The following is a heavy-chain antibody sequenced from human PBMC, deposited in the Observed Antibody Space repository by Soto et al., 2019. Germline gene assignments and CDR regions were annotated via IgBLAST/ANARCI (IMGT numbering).Heavy chain of an antibody. Sequence: SETLSLTCTVSGGSISSSSYYWGWIRQPPGKGLEWIGSIYYSGSTYYNPSLKSRVTISVDTSKNQFSLKLSSVTAADTAVYYCARHDDFWSGYYIIDYWGQGTLVTVSS. CDR3: ARHDDFWSGYYIIDY. CDR1: GGSISSSSYY. CDR2: IYYSGST. V-gene: IGHV4-39*01. D-gene: IGHD3-3*01. J-gene: IGHJ4*02.